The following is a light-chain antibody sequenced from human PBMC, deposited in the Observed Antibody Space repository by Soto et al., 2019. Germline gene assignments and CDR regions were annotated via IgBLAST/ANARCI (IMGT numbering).Light chain of an antibody. CDR1: QSVDTW. V-gene: IGKV1-5*03. J-gene: IGKJ1*01. Sequence: DIQMTQSPSTLSASVGDRVTITCRASQSVDTWLAWYQQKPGTAPKLLIYKASTLERGVPSRFSGSGSGTEFTLTISSLQSDDFATYYCQQYNTYKTFGQGTKVEIK. CDR2: KAS. CDR3: QQYNTYKT.